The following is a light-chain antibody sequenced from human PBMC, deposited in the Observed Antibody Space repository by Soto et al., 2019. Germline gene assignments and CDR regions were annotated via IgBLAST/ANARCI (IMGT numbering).Light chain of an antibody. CDR1: QSIGDW. CDR3: QQHNSSPWT. J-gene: IGKJ1*01. Sequence: DIQMTQSPSTLSASVGDRVTITCRASQSIGDWLAWYQQKPGKAPKLLIYDASSLESGVPSRFSGSGSGTEFTLTISSLQPDDFATYYCQQHNSSPWTFGQGTKVEIK. CDR2: DAS. V-gene: IGKV1-5*01.